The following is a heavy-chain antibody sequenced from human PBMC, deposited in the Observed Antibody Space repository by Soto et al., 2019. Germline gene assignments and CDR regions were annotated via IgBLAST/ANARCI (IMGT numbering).Heavy chain of an antibody. V-gene: IGHV1-18*01. CDR3: ARVLRYCTRSSCFSFDD. Sequence: SVKVSCKASGYTFANYDITWVRQAPGQGLEWVGWIRAYSGDTNYGPKFRDRVSMTTDTSTNTAYMDLRSLIFDDTAVYYCARVLRYCTRSSCFSFDDWGQGTLVTVSS. CDR2: IRAYSGDT. D-gene: IGHD2-2*01. CDR1: GYTFANYD. J-gene: IGHJ4*02.